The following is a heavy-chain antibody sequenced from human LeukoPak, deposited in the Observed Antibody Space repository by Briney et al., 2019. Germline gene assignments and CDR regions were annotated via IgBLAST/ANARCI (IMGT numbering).Heavy chain of an antibody. Sequence: PGGSLRLSCAASGFTFSSYSMNWVRQAPGKGLEWVSSISTSSIYIYYADSVKGRFTISRDNAKNSLYLQMNSLRVEDTAVYYCARCTTGRTFGSLREIKRSREIDYWGQGTLVTVSS. CDR1: GFTFSSYS. D-gene: IGHD1-1*01. CDR2: ISTSSIYI. J-gene: IGHJ4*02. CDR3: ARCTTGRTFGSLREIKRSREIDY. V-gene: IGHV3-21*01.